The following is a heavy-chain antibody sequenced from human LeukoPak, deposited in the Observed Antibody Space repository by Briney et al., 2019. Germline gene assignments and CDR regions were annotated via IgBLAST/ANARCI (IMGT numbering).Heavy chain of an antibody. CDR3: ARGHSLYYHDSSGYADY. CDR1: GYTFTSYG. CDR2: ISAYNGNT. J-gene: IGHJ4*02. Sequence: ASVKVSCKASGYTFTSYGISWVRQAPGQGLEWMGWISAYNGNTNYAQKLQGRVTMTTDTSTSTAYMELRSLRSDDTAVYYCARGHSLYYHDSSGYADYWGQGTLVTVSS. V-gene: IGHV1-18*01. D-gene: IGHD3-22*01.